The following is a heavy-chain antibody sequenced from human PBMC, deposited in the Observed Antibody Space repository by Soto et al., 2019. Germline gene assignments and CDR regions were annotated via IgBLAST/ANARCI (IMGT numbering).Heavy chain of an antibody. Sequence: QVQLVQSGAEVKKPGASVKVSCKASGYTFTSYAMHWVRQAPGQRLEWMGWINAGNGNTKYSQKFQGRGTITRDTSASTAYMELSSLRSEGTAVYSCARDLGGWPDYWGQGTLVTVSS. V-gene: IGHV1-3*01. D-gene: IGHD2-15*01. J-gene: IGHJ4*02. CDR3: ARDLGGWPDY. CDR1: GYTFTSYA. CDR2: INAGNGNT.